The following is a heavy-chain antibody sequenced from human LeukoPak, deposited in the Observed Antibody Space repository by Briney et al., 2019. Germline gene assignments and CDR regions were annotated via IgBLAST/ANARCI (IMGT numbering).Heavy chain of an antibody. Sequence: GGSLRLSCAASGFTFSSYSMNWVRQAPGKGLEWVSYISSSSSSTIYYADSVKGRFTISRDNAKNSLYLQMNSLRDEDTAVYYCARVGGSGLDFDYWGQGTLVTVSS. J-gene: IGHJ4*02. V-gene: IGHV3-48*02. CDR1: GFTFSSYS. CDR3: ARVGGSGLDFDY. CDR2: ISSSSSSTI. D-gene: IGHD6-19*01.